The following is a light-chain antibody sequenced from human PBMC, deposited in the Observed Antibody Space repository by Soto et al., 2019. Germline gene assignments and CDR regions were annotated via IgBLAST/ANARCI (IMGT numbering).Light chain of an antibody. J-gene: IGKJ1*01. CDR1: QSVSSY. Sequence: EIVLTQSPATLSLSPGERATLSCRASQSVSSYLAWYQQKPGQAPRLLIYDASNRATGIPARFSGSGSGTDFPLTISTLEPEDLAVYYCRQRSTWPRTFGQGPKVDIK. CDR3: RQRSTWPRT. V-gene: IGKV3-11*01. CDR2: DAS.